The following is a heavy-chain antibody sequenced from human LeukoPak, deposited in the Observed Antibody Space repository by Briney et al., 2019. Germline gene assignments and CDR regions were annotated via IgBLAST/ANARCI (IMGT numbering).Heavy chain of an antibody. D-gene: IGHD3-10*01. CDR2: IGSSSGTI. J-gene: IGHJ4*02. Sequence: PGGSLRLSCAASGFTFTRYSMNWVRRAPGKGLEWVSYIGSSSGTIYYADSVKGRFTISRDNAKNSLYLQMDSLRADDTAVYYCAGPWGGAINYWGQGTLVTVSS. CDR3: AGPWGGAINY. CDR1: GFTFTRYS. V-gene: IGHV3-48*04.